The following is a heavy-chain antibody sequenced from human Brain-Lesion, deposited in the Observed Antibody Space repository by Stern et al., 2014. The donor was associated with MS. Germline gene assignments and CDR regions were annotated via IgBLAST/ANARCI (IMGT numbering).Heavy chain of an antibody. J-gene: IGHJ6*02. D-gene: IGHD2-2*01. CDR1: GGSISSGGYY. Sequence: VQLVESGPGLVKPSQTLSLSCTVSGGSISSGGYYWSWIRQPAGKGLEWIGRIFNSGSTSYNPSLKSRVTISIDTSKTQFPLRLTSMTAADTAVYYCARGRVVPGFQYYATDVWGQGTTVIVSS. V-gene: IGHV4-61*02. CDR3: ARGRVVPGFQYYATDV. CDR2: IFNSGST.